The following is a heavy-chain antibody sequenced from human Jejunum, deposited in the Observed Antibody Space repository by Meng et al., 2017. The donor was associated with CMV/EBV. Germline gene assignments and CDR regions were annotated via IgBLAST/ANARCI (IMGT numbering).Heavy chain of an antibody. CDR2: ISFSTNYI. D-gene: IGHD4-17*01. CDR3: ARDLYYGDPAAFDL. CDR1: GFAFNTRH. V-gene: IGHV3-21*01. Sequence: GFAFNTRHMHWVRQAPGKGLEWVSFISFSTNYIYYADSVKGRFTISRDNAKNSLYLQMDSLRAEDTAVYYCARDLYYGDPAAFDLWGQGTMVTVSS. J-gene: IGHJ3*01.